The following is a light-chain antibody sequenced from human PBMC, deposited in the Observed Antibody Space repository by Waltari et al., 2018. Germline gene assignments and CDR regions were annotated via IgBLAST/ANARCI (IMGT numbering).Light chain of an antibody. CDR3: SSYRSSTTVYV. CDR1: SSDVGGYKY. V-gene: IGLV2-14*01. J-gene: IGLJ1*01. Sequence: QSALTQPASVSGSPGQSITISCTGTSSDVGGYKYVSWYQQRPGKTPKLMIYDVITRPSGVSNRFSGSKSGNTASLTISGLQAEDEADYYCSSYRSSTTVYVFGTGTKVTVL. CDR2: DVI.